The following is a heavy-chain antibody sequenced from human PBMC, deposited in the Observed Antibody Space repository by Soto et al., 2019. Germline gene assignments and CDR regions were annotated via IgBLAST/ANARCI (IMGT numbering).Heavy chain of an antibody. CDR3: ASKIGYCSSTSCYWEFDY. CDR1: GGTFSSYA. V-gene: IGHV1-69*13. Sequence: SVKVSCKASGGTFSSYAISWVRQAPGQGLEWMGGIIPIFGTANYAQKFQGRVMITADESTSTAYMELSSLRSEDTAVYYCASKIGYCSSTSCYWEFDYWGQGTLVTVSS. J-gene: IGHJ4*02. D-gene: IGHD2-2*01. CDR2: IIPIFGTA.